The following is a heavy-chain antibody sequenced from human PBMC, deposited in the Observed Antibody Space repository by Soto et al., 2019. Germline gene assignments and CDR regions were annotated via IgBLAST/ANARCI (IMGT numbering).Heavy chain of an antibody. CDR1: GGSISSYY. CDR2: IYYSGST. V-gene: IGHV4-59*01. Sequence: PSETLSLTCTVSGGSISSYYWSWIRQPPGKGLEWIGYIYYSGSTNYNPSLKSRVTISVDTSKNQFSLKLSSVTAADTAVYYCARAPRYGDFSIFDYWGQGTLVTVSS. CDR3: ARAPRYGDFSIFDY. J-gene: IGHJ4*02. D-gene: IGHD4-17*01.